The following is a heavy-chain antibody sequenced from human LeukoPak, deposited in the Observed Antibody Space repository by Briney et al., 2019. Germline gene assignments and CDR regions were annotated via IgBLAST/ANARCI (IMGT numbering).Heavy chain of an antibody. CDR2: INSDGSRT. J-gene: IGHJ4*02. D-gene: IGHD3-10*01. CDR1: GFTFSNYG. CDR3: ARGNFYSGSGSSPLDY. V-gene: IGHV3-74*01. Sequence: GGSLRLSCAASGFTFSNYGMHWVRQVPGKGLVWVSRINSDGSRTNYVDSAKGRFTISRDNAKNTLFLQMNSLGAEDSAVYYCARGNFYSGSGSSPLDYWGRGTLVTVSS.